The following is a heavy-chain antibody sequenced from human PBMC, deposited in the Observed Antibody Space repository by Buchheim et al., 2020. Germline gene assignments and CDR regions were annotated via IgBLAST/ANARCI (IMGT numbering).Heavy chain of an antibody. CDR1: GFTFSFYW. CDR2: IKQDGSEK. D-gene: IGHD5-18*01. V-gene: IGHV3-7*01. J-gene: IGHJ6*03. CDR3: ARRLSDTAMVNFYYYYYYMDV. Sequence: EVQLVESGGGLVQPGGSLRLSCAASGFTFSFYWMSWVRQAPGKGLEWVANIKQDGSEKYYVDSVKGRFTIPRANAKNSLYLQMNSLRAEDTAVYYCARRLSDTAMVNFYYYYYYMDVWGKGTT.